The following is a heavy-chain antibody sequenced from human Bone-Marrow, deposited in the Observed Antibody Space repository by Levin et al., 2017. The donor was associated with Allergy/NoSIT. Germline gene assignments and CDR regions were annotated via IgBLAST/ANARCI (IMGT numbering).Heavy chain of an antibody. CDR1: GFTFSDYW. CDR2: IKQDGSEK. V-gene: IGHV3-7*01. J-gene: IGHJ4*02. CDR3: ATARGLDY. Sequence: GESLKISCAASGFTFSDYWMSWVRQAPGKGLEWVANIKQDGSEKYYVDSVKGRFTISRDNAKNSLYLQMNSLRAEDTAVYYCATARGLDYWGQGTLVTVSS.